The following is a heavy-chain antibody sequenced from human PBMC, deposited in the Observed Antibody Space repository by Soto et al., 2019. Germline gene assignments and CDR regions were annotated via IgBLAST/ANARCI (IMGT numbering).Heavy chain of an antibody. Sequence: GASVKVCCKASGYTFTSYAMHWVHQAPGQRLEWMGWINAGNGNTKYSQKFQGRVTITRDTSASTAYMELSSLRSEDTAVYYCARAPRSPHQSGMYYYYYYMDVWGKGTTVTVSS. J-gene: IGHJ6*03. D-gene: IGHD3-3*01. CDR1: GYTFTSYA. CDR3: ARAPRSPHQSGMYYYYYYMDV. CDR2: INAGNGNT. V-gene: IGHV1-3*01.